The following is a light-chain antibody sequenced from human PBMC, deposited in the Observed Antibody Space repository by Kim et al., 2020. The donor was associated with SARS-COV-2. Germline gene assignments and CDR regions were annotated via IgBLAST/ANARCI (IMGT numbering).Light chain of an antibody. CDR1: QSISRN. CDR3: QQYNNWPLT. CDR2: GAS. Sequence: ETVMTQSPATLSVSPGERATLFCRASQSISRNLAWYQQKPGQAPRLLIYGASARATAIPVRFSGSGSGTEFTLTIHSLQSEDFALYYCQQYNNWPLTFGQGTRLEIK. V-gene: IGKV3-15*01. J-gene: IGKJ5*01.